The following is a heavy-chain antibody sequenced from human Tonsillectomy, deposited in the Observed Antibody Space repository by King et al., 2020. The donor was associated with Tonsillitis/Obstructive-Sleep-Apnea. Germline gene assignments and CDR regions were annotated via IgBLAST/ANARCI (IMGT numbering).Heavy chain of an antibody. D-gene: IGHD3-22*01. V-gene: IGHV1-18*01. CDR3: ARDYYDSSGYYHGYFQH. CDR1: GYTFTSYD. J-gene: IGHJ1*01. CDR2: SRPYNGDT. Sequence: FQLVQSGAEVKKPGASVKVSCKASGYTFTSYDITWVRQAPGQGLEWMGWSRPYNGDTNYAQKLQGRVTMTSDTSTSTAYMELRSLRSDDTAVYYCARDYYDSSGYYHGYFQHWGQGTLVTVSS.